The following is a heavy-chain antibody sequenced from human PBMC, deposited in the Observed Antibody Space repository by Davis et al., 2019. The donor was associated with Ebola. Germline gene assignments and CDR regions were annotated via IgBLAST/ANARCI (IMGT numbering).Heavy chain of an antibody. Sequence: GESLKISCAASGFTFSSYGMHWVRQAPGKGLEWVAVISYDGSNKYYADSVKGRFTISRDNSKNTLYLQMNSLRAEDTAVYYCAKVYLNSGMFYYFDNWGQGTLLTVSS. CDR3: AKVYLNSGMFYYFDN. J-gene: IGHJ4*02. CDR2: ISYDGSNK. V-gene: IGHV3-30*18. D-gene: IGHD1-26*01. CDR1: GFTFSSYG.